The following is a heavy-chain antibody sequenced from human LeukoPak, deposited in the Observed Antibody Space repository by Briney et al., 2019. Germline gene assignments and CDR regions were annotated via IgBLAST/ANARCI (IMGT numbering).Heavy chain of an antibody. CDR2: ISAYNGNT. CDR1: GYTFTSYG. D-gene: IGHD3-10*01. V-gene: IGHV1-18*01. J-gene: IGHJ6*02. Sequence: GASVTVSCTASGYTFTSYGISWVRQAPGQGLEWMGWISAYNGNTNYAQKLQGRVTMTTDTSTSTAYMELRSLRSDDTAVYYCARDLYYGSGFYYYYYGMDVWGQGTTVTVSS. CDR3: ARDLYYGSGFYYYYYGMDV.